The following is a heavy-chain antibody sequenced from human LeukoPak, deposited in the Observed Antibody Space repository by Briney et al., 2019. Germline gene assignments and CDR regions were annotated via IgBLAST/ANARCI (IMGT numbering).Heavy chain of an antibody. CDR1: GFSFTRYS. CDR3: AKAASSRWPSYYCGMYV. Sequence: GGSLRLSCAASGFSFTRYSMNWVRQAPGKGLEWVSVITGSGSNTYYADPVKGRFTISKDNSKNRVYLQMNSLRVDDAAVYFCAKAASSRWPSYYCGMYVWGQGNAVTVSS. D-gene: IGHD6-13*01. CDR2: ITGSGSNT. V-gene: IGHV3-23*01. J-gene: IGHJ6*02.